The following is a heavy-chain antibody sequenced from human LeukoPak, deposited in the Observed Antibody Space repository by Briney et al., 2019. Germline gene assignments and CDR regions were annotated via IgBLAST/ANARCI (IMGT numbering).Heavy chain of an antibody. CDR2: ISSSGSTI. D-gene: IGHD1-26*01. V-gene: IGHV3-48*03. CDR1: GFTFSSYE. J-gene: IGHJ6*02. CDR3: ARGGVYRPNYYYYYGMDV. Sequence: GGSLRLSCAASGFTFSSYEMNRVRRAPGKGLEWVSYISSSGSTIYYADSVKGRFTISRDNAKNSLYLQMNSLRAEDTAVYYCARGGVYRPNYYYYYGMDVWGQGTTVTVSS.